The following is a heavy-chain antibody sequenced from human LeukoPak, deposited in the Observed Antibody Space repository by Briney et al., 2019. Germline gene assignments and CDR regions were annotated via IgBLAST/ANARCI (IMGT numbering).Heavy chain of an antibody. CDR2: IYYSGST. J-gene: IGHJ4*02. CDR1: GGSISSSSYY. CDR3: ARGSGSGSYLYYFDY. Sequence: SETLSLTCTVSGGSISSSSYYWGWIRQPPGKGLEWIGSIYYSGSTYYNPSLKSRVTISVDTSKNQFSLKLSSVTAADTAVYYCARGSGSGSYLYYFDYWGQGTLVTVSS. V-gene: IGHV4-39*07. D-gene: IGHD3-10*01.